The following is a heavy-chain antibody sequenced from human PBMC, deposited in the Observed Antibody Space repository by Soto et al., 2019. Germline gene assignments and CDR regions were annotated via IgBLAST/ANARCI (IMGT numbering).Heavy chain of an antibody. CDR2: INHSGST. CDR1: GGSFSGYY. Sequence: QVQLQQWGAGLLKPSETLSLTCAVYGGSFSGYYWSWIRQPPGKGLGWIGEINHSGSTNYNPSLKSRVTISVDTSKNQFSLKLSSVTAADTAVYYCARGPRGGGNSYYYYYGMDVWGQGTTVTVSS. V-gene: IGHV4-34*01. J-gene: IGHJ6*02. D-gene: IGHD2-21*02. CDR3: ARGPRGGGNSYYYYYGMDV.